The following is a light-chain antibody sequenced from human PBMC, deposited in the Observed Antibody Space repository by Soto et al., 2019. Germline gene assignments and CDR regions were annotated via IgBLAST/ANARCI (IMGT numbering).Light chain of an antibody. V-gene: IGLV2-14*01. Sequence: QSALTQPASVSGSPGQSITISCTGTSSDVGGYNYVSWYQQHPGKAPKLMIYDVSNRPSGVSNRFSGSKSGNTASLTISGLKADDEADYYCSSYTSSSTLGYVFGTGTKLTVL. J-gene: IGLJ1*01. CDR1: SSDVGGYNY. CDR3: SSYTSSSTLGYV. CDR2: DVS.